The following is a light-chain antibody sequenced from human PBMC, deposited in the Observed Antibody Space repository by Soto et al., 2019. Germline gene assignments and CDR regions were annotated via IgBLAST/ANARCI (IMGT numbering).Light chain of an antibody. CDR2: GAS. J-gene: IGKJ1*01. V-gene: IGKV3-20*01. CDR1: QSVSSSS. CDR3: RESGISPRT. Sequence: QSLGSVSWSEREKATLACGASQSVSSSSLAWYQQKPGQAPRLLIYGASSRATGIPDRFSGSGSGTDFPLTIRISAPQHFAVSYLRESGISPRTLAQGTKADIK.